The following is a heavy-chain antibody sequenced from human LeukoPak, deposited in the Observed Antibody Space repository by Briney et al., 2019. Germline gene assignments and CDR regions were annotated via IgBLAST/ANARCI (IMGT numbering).Heavy chain of an antibody. CDR2: IIPIFGTA. D-gene: IGHD2-2*01. J-gene: IGHJ4*02. CDR3: ARDHGGIVVVPAAMGY. Sequence: SVKVSCKASGGTFSSYAISWVRQAPGQGLEWMGGIIPIFGTANYAQKFQGRVTITTDESTSTAYMELSSLRSDDTAVYYCARDHGGIVVVPAAMGYWGQGTLVTVSS. V-gene: IGHV1-69*05. CDR1: GGTFSSYA.